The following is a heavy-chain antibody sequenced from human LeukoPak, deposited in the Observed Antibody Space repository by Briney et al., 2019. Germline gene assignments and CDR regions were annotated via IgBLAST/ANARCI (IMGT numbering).Heavy chain of an antibody. Sequence: GGSLRLSCAGSGFTFSGSAMHWVRQSPGKGLEWVGRIRSKANDHATAYAASVRGRFTISRDDSENTAYLQMNSLKTEDTAIYYCTRRLMTTVNDYWGQGTLVTVSS. CDR1: GFTFSGSA. D-gene: IGHD4-17*01. V-gene: IGHV3-73*01. J-gene: IGHJ4*02. CDR3: TRRLMTTVNDY. CDR2: IRSKANDHAT.